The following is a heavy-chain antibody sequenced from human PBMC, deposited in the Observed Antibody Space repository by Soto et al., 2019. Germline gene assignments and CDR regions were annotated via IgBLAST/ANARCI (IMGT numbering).Heavy chain of an antibody. CDR1: GYTFSSYY. J-gene: IGHJ3*02. CDR2: INPSGGGT. Sequence: ASVKVSCKASGYTFSSYYIHWVRQAPGQGLEWMGIINPSGGGTTYAQKFQGRVTMTRDTSTSTVYMELSSLRSEDTAVYYCARDGPRDDSSGYYPPVEAFDIWGQGTMVTVSS. V-gene: IGHV1-46*01. CDR3: ARDGPRDDSSGYYPPVEAFDI. D-gene: IGHD3-22*01.